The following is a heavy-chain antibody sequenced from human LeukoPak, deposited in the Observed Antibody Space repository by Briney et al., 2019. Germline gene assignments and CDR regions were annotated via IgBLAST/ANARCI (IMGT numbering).Heavy chain of an antibody. CDR1: GFTFSSYA. CDR2: ISGSGDST. J-gene: IGHJ5*02. D-gene: IGHD6-13*01. Sequence: GGSLRLSCAASGFTFSSYAMSWVRQAPGKGLEWVSGISGSGDSTYYADSVKGRFTISRDNSKNSLYLQMNSLRAEDTAVYYCARDGFPGIAAAGTSNWFDPWGQGTLVTVSS. CDR3: ARDGFPGIAAAGTSNWFDP. V-gene: IGHV3-23*01.